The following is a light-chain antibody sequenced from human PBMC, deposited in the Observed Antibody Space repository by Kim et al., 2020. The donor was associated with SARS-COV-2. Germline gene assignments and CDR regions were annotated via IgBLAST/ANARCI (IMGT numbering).Light chain of an antibody. V-gene: IGKV3-20*01. CDR3: QQYGSSPPT. CDR2: GAS. CDR1: QSISSNY. J-gene: IGKJ1*01. Sequence: IVLTQSPGTLSLSPGERATLSCRTSQSISSNYLAWYQHRPGQAPRLVLSGASSRATGIPERFSGDGSGTEFTLLITKLEPEDFAMYYCQQYGSSPPTFGQGTKVDIK.